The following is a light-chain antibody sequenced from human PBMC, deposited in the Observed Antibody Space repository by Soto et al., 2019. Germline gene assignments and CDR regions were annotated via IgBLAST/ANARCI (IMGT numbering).Light chain of an antibody. CDR2: GAS. J-gene: IGKJ3*01. CDR1: QSLNSRS. Sequence: VLTQSPGTLSLSPGEGATLSCRASQSLNSRSLAWYRQKPGQAPTLLIYGASSRATGIPDRFSGSGSGTDFTLIISRLEPEDFAVYYCQQYGTSPFTFGPGPRVDV. V-gene: IGKV3-20*01. CDR3: QQYGTSPFT.